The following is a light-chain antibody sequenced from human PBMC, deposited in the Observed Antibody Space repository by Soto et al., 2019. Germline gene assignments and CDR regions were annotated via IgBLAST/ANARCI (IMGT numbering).Light chain of an antibody. J-gene: IGKJ1*01. V-gene: IGKV1-5*03. CDR2: QAS. Sequence: DIQMTQSPSTLSASVGDRVTITCRASQSISSWLAWYQQKPGKAPRFLIYQASSLESGVPSRFSGSGSGTEFTLTISNLQPDDFATYYCQQYYTYPWTFGQGTNVEIK. CDR1: QSISSW. CDR3: QQYYTYPWT.